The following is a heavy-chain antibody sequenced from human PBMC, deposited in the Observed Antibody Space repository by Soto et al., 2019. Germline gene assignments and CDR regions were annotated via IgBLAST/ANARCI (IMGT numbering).Heavy chain of an antibody. CDR1: GGSISSGGYY. CDR2: IYYSGST. CDR3: ARIHRIAAAGNLFDY. Sequence: QVQLQESGPGLVKPSQTLSLTCTVSGGSISSGGYYWSWIRQHPGKGLEWIGYIYYSGSTYYNPSLKSRVTISVDTSKNQFSLKLSSVTAADTAVYYCARIHRIAAAGNLFDYWGQGTLVTVSS. D-gene: IGHD6-13*01. V-gene: IGHV4-31*03. J-gene: IGHJ4*02.